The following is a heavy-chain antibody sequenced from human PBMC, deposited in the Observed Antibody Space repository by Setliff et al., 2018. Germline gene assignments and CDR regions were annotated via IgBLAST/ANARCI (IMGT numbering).Heavy chain of an antibody. CDR2: IYAGGGT. V-gene: IGHV4-39*07. Sequence: SETLSLTCTVSGGSISSGVYYWAWIRQPPGKGLEWIGRIYAGGGTYYNPSLQSRITISVDTSQNHFSLSLTSMTAADTAVYHCAAGIKLGILDSWGQGVLVTVSS. D-gene: IGHD3-16*01. CDR1: GGSISSGVYY. J-gene: IGHJ4*02. CDR3: AAGIKLGILDS.